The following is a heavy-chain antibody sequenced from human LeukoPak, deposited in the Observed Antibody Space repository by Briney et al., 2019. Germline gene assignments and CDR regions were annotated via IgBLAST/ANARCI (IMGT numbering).Heavy chain of an antibody. CDR2: IYSGGST. D-gene: IGHD1-26*01. J-gene: IGHJ3*02. V-gene: IGHV3-53*01. CDR1: GFTVSSNS. CDR3: ARDRSVGATTTNAFDI. Sequence: PGGSLRLSCSASGFTVSSNSMSCVPQAPGKGLEWVSVIYSGGSTYCAPSVKGRFTISRDNSKNTLYIQMNSLRAEDTAVYYCARDRSVGATTTNAFDIWGQGTMVTVSS.